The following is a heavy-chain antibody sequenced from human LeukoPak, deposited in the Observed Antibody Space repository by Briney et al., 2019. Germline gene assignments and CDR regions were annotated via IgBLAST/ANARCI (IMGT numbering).Heavy chain of an antibody. CDR3: AKGSLTIWYAFDI. J-gene: IGHJ3*02. Sequence: GASLRLSCAASGVTFSSYAMSWVRQAPGKGLEWVSTITSSGGSTYYADSVKGRFTVSRDNSKNTLFLQTNSLRAEDTAVYYCAKGSLTIWYAFDIWGQGTMVTVSS. CDR1: GVTFSSYA. CDR2: ITSSGGST. D-gene: IGHD2-8*02. V-gene: IGHV3-23*01.